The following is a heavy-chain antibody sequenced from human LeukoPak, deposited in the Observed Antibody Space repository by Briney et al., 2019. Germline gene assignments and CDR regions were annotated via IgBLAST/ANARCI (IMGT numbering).Heavy chain of an antibody. J-gene: IGHJ4*02. V-gene: IGHV3-30*02. Sequence: GGSLRLSCAASGFTFSSYGMHWVRQAPGKGLEWVAFIRYDGSNKYYADSVKGRFAISRDNSKNTLYLQMNSLRAEDTAVYYCAKGGSSWQTHYFDYWGQGTLVTVSP. CDR3: AKGGSSWQTHYFDY. D-gene: IGHD6-13*01. CDR2: IRYDGSNK. CDR1: GFTFSSYG.